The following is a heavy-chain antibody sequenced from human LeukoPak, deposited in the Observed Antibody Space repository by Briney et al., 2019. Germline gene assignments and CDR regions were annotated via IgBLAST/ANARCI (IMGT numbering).Heavy chain of an antibody. Sequence: GASVTVSCKVSGYTLTELSMHWVRQAPGKGLEWMGGFDPEDGETIYAQKFQGRVTMTEDTSTDTAYMELSSLRSEDTAVYYCATLPRDGSYTDYWGQGTLVTVSS. CDR2: FDPEDGET. CDR3: ATLPRDGSYTDY. D-gene: IGHD1-26*01. V-gene: IGHV1-24*01. J-gene: IGHJ4*02. CDR1: GYTLTELS.